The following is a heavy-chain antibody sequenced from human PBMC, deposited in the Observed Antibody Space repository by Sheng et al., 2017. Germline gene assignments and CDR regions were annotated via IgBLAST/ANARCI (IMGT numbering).Heavy chain of an antibody. Sequence: QVQLLESGGGVVQPGRSLRLSCAASGFTFSAYGFHWVRQAPGKGLEWVAVISYDGNNKYYADSVKGRFSFSRDNSENTLYLQMSSLRPEDTALYYCARDSGGGDGPLSGDFDYWGQGTLVTVSS. D-gene: IGHD2-21*02. CDR2: ISYDGNNK. CDR3: ARDSGGGDGPLSGDFDY. J-gene: IGHJ4*02. V-gene: IGHV3-30-3*01. CDR1: GFTFSAYG.